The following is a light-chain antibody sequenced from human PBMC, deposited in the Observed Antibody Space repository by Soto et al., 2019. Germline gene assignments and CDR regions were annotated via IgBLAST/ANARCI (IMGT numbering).Light chain of an antibody. Sequence: IQMTHSLSAFSAPVGDRVTITCRAGQGISSGLAWYQQKPGKAPKLLIYKASSLESGVPSRFSGSGSGTEFTLTISSLQPDDFATYYCQQYNSYSGTFGQGTKVEIK. V-gene: IGKV1-5*03. J-gene: IGKJ1*01. CDR3: QQYNSYSGT. CDR1: QGISSG. CDR2: KAS.